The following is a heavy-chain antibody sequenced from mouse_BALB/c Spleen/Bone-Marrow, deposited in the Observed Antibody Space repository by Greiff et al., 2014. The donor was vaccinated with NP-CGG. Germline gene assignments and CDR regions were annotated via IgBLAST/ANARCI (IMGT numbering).Heavy chain of an antibody. CDR1: GFNIKDTY. CDR2: IDPANGNT. Sequence: LVESGAELVKPGASVKLSCTASGFNIKDTYMHWVKQRPEQGLEWIGRIDPANGNTKYDPKFQGKATITADTSSNTAYLQLSSLTSEDTAVYYCAPYYYGSSRFAYWGQGNLVTVSA. D-gene: IGHD1-1*01. CDR3: APYYYGSSRFAY. J-gene: IGHJ3*01. V-gene: IGHV14-3*02.